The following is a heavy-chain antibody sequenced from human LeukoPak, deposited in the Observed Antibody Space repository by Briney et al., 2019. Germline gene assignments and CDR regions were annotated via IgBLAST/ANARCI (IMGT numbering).Heavy chain of an antibody. CDR1: GFTFSSYS. Sequence: SGGSLRLSCAASGFTFSSYSMNWVRQAPGKGLEWVSAISGSGGSTYYADSVKGRFTISRDNSKNMLYLQMNSLRAEDTAVYYCAKDRITVFGVVPDVWGKGTTVTVSS. V-gene: IGHV3-23*01. J-gene: IGHJ6*04. D-gene: IGHD3-3*01. CDR2: ISGSGGST. CDR3: AKDRITVFGVVPDV.